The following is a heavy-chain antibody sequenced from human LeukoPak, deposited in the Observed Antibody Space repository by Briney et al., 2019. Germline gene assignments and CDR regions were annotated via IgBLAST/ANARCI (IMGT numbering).Heavy chain of an antibody. CDR3: ARAHFRCSSTRCYSPSYYYMDV. V-gene: IGHV3-53*01. Sequence: GGSLRLSCAASGFTVSSNYMSWVRQAPGKGLEWVSVIYSGGSTYYADSVKGRFTISRRNSKNTLYLQMNSLRAEDTAVYYCARAHFRCSSTRCYSPSYYYMDVWGKGTTVTVSS. CDR1: GFTVSSNY. CDR2: IYSGGST. D-gene: IGHD2-2*02. J-gene: IGHJ6*03.